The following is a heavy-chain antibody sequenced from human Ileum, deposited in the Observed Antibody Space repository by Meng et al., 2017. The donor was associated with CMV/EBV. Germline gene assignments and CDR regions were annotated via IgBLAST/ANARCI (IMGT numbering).Heavy chain of an antibody. V-gene: IGHV6-1*01. CDR2: TYYRSKWYN. CDR1: GDSGSSIGAI. D-gene: IGHD6-13*01. J-gene: IGHJ2*01. Sequence: RQPSGPGLVTPSHTPSLTCAISGDSGSSIGAIWNWSRQSPSRGLEWLGKTYYRSKWYNDYAPSVKSRITVKPDTSKNQFSLQLNSVTPEDTAVYYCARENGYEWYFDFWGRGTLVTVSS. CDR3: ARENGYEWYFDF.